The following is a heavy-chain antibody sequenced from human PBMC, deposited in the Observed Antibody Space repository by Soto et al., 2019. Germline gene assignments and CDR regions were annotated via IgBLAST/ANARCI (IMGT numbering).Heavy chain of an antibody. V-gene: IGHV3-23*01. CDR2: ISGSGGST. CDR3: AKGVVWETTWTDY. Sequence: EVQLLESGGGLVQPGGSLRLSCAASGFTFSSYAMSWVRQAPGKGLEWVSAISGSGGSTYYADSVKGRFTIARDNSKNTLYLQMNSLRAEDTAVYYCAKGVVWETTWTDYWGQGTLVTVSS. CDR1: GFTFSSYA. J-gene: IGHJ4*02. D-gene: IGHD1-26*01.